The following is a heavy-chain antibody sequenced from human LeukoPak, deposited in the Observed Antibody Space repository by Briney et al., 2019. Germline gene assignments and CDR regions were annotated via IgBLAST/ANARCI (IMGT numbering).Heavy chain of an antibody. CDR1: GFTFSSYS. CDR3: ARFYSSSSVGFVY. D-gene: IGHD6-6*01. Sequence: GGSLRLSCAASGFTFSSYSMNWVRQAPGKGLKWVSYISSSSSTIYYADSVKGQFTISRDNAKNSLYLHMYSLRAEDTAVYYCARFYSSSSVGFVYWGQGTLVTVSS. CDR2: ISSSSSTI. V-gene: IGHV3-48*01. J-gene: IGHJ4*02.